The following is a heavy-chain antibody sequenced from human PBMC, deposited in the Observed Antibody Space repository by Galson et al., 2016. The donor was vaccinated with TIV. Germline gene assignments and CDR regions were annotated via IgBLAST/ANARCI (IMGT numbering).Heavy chain of an antibody. CDR1: GFTFDEYA. V-gene: IGHV3-9*01. J-gene: IGHJ4*02. Sequence: SLRLSCAASGFTFDEYAMHWVRQVPGKGLEWVSGISRNSKNIGYADSVKGRFTISRDNAVNSLYLQMNSLRTEDTAVYYCARSGDYGDYWGQGTLVTVSS. CDR3: ARSGDYGDY. D-gene: IGHD4-17*01. CDR2: ISRNSKNI.